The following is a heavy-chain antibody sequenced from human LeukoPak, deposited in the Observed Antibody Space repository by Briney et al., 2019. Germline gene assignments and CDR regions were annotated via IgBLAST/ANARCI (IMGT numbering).Heavy chain of an antibody. CDR3: ARGQRRWMVRAAGRPLLY. J-gene: IGHJ4*02. D-gene: IGHD3-10*01. Sequence: GASVKVSCKASGYTFTSYDINWVRQATGQGLEWMGWMNPNSGNTGYAQKFQGRVTMTRNTSISTAYMELSSLRSEDTAVYYCARGQRRWMVRAAGRPLLYWGQGTLVTVSS. V-gene: IGHV1-8*01. CDR2: MNPNSGNT. CDR1: GYTFTSYD.